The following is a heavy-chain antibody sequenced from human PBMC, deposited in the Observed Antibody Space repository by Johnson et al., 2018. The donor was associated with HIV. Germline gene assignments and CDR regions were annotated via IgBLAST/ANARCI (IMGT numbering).Heavy chain of an antibody. Sequence: VQLVESGGGLIQPGGSLRLSCAASGFTVSSNYMSWVRQAPGKGLEWVSLIYSGGSTYYADSVKGRFTISRDNAKNSLYLQMNSLRAEDTAVYYCARSIAAAGTDAFDIWGQGTMVTVSS. J-gene: IGHJ3*02. D-gene: IGHD6-13*01. V-gene: IGHV3-53*01. CDR3: ARSIAAAGTDAFDI. CDR2: IYSGGST. CDR1: GFTVSSNY.